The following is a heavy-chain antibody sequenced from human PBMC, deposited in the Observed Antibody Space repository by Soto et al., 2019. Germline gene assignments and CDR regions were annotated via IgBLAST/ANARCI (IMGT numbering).Heavy chain of an antibody. V-gene: IGHV3-74*01. J-gene: IGHJ4*02. Sequence: EVQLVESGGGLVHPGGSLRLSCGASGFTFSNFWMHWVRQVPGEGLVWVSRINGDGSFTRFADSVKGRFTIPRDNAKNTLYLQMNSLRVDDTAVYYCARVGGGSGNFDYWGQGTLVTVSS. D-gene: IGHD3-10*01. CDR3: ARVGGGSGNFDY. CDR2: INGDGSFT. CDR1: GFTFSNFW.